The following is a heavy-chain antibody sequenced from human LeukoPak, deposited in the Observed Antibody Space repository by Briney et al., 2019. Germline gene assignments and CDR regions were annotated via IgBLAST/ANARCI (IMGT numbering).Heavy chain of an antibody. Sequence: PGGFLRLSCAASGFSFSSYWMSWVRQAPGKGLEWVANIKEDGSEKYYVDSVKGRFTISRDNAKNSLSLQMNSLRAEDTAVYYCARSTAGFDYWGQGTLVTVSS. J-gene: IGHJ4*02. CDR2: IKEDGSEK. CDR1: GFSFSSYW. CDR3: ARSTAGFDY. D-gene: IGHD1-1*01. V-gene: IGHV3-7*01.